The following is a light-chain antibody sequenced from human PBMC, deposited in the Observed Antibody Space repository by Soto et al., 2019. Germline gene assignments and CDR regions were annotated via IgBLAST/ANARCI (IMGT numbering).Light chain of an antibody. V-gene: IGLV2-14*01. CDR2: DVI. Sequence: QSALTQPASVSGSPGQSITISCTGTSRDVGGYNYVSWYQQHPGKAPKLMIYDVITRPSGVSNRFSGSKSGNTASLTIAGLQAEDEADYYCSSYTSSSTLVFGTGTKLTVL. J-gene: IGLJ1*01. CDR1: SRDVGGYNY. CDR3: SSYTSSSTLV.